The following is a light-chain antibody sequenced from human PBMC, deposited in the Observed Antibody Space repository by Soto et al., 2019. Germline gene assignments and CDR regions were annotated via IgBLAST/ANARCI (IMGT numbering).Light chain of an antibody. CDR1: QSVSSY. J-gene: IGKJ3*01. CDR2: DAS. V-gene: IGKV3-11*01. Sequence: EIVWTQSPATLSLSPGERATLSCRASQSVSSYLAWYQQKPGQAPRLLIYDASNRATGIPARFSGSGSGTDFTLTISSLEPEDVAVYYCQQRSNWPFTCGPGTKVDI. CDR3: QQRSNWPFT.